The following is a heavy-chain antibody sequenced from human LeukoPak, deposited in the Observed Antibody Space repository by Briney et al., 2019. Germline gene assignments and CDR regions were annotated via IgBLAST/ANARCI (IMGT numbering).Heavy chain of an antibody. V-gene: IGHV3-53*01. J-gene: IGHJ4*02. CDR1: GFTFRNYA. Sequence: GGSLRLSCAASGFTFRNYAMSWVRQAPGKGLQWVSVIYSGGGTDYAGSVRGRFTISRDNSKNMLHLQMDNLRAEDTAVYYCARGFHFYASGTYSGAFDYWGQGTLVTVSS. D-gene: IGHD3-10*01. CDR2: IYSGGGT. CDR3: ARGFHFYASGTYSGAFDY.